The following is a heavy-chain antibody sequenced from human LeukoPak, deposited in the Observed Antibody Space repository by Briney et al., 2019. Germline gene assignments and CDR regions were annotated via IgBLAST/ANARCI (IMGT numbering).Heavy chain of an antibody. CDR1: GFTFSSYG. CDR3: ARDLGSTVTTYYGMDV. CDR2: ISYDGSNK. V-gene: IGHV3-30*03. Sequence: GSLRLSCAASGFTFSSYGMHWVRQAPGKGLEWVAVISYDGSNKYYADSVKGRFTISRDNSKNTLYLQMNSLRAEDTAVYYCARDLGSTVTTYYGMDVWGQGTTVTVSS. J-gene: IGHJ6*02. D-gene: IGHD4-11*01.